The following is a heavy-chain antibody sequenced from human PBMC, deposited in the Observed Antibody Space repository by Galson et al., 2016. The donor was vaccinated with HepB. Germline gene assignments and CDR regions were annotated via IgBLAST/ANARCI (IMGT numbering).Heavy chain of an antibody. CDR1: GVAFSSYV. Sequence: SVKVSCKATGVAFSSYVMTWVRQAPGQGLEWMGGIVPLQNTPTYAQQFQGRVTISADESTRTAYMELSSLRSEDTAVYYCARGLGSGWFGVLNYWGQGTLITVSS. V-gene: IGHV1-69*13. CDR2: IVPLQNTP. J-gene: IGHJ4*02. CDR3: ARGLGSGWFGVLNY. D-gene: IGHD6-19*01.